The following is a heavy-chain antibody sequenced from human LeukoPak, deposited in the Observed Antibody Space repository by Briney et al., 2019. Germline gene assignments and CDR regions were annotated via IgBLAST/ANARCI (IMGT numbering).Heavy chain of an antibody. CDR1: GFPFSGYN. V-gene: IGHV1-2*02. J-gene: IGHJ6*03. Sequence: ASVKVSCKTSGFPFSGYNMHWVRQAPGQGLEWMGWINSNSGDTNYAQRFKGRVTMTRHTSINTVYMKLGRLRIDDTAVYYCARDRRGSFYYYMDVWGEGTTVTVSS. CDR2: INSNSGDT. D-gene: IGHD3-10*01. CDR3: ARDRRGSFYYYMDV.